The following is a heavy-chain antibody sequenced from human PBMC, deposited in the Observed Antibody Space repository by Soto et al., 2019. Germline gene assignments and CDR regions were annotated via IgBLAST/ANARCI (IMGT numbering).Heavy chain of an antibody. Sequence: GGSLRLSCAASGFTFSSYWMHWVRQAPGKGLVWVSRIKSDGSSTNYADSAKGRFTISRDNAKNTLYLQMNSLRAEDTAVYYCARSSIAAAGFDPWGQGTLVTVSS. J-gene: IGHJ5*02. CDR3: ARSSIAAAGFDP. D-gene: IGHD6-13*01. V-gene: IGHV3-74*01. CDR1: GFTFSSYW. CDR2: IKSDGSST.